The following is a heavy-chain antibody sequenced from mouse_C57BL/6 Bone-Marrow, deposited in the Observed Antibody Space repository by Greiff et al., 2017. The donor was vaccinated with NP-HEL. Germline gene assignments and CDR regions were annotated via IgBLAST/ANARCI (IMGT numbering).Heavy chain of an antibody. CDR3: ARYGYGSSYWYFDV. CDR2: IYPGGGYT. J-gene: IGHJ1*03. D-gene: IGHD1-1*01. V-gene: IGHV1-63*01. CDR1: GYTFTNYW. Sequence: QVQLKESGAELVRPGTSVKMSCKASGYTFTNYWIGWAKQRPGHGLEWIGDIYPGGGYTNYNEKFKGKATLTADKSSSTAYMQFSSLTSEDSAIYYCARYGYGSSYWYFDVWGTGTTVTVSS.